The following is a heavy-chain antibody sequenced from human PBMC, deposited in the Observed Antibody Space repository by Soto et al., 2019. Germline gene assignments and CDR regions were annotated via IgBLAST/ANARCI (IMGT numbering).Heavy chain of an antibody. D-gene: IGHD3-22*01. CDR2: IYYSGST. J-gene: IGHJ4*02. CDR3: ARHRYYYDSSGYSYRYFDY. Sequence: SETLSLTCTVSGGSISSSSYYWGWIRQPPGKGLEWIGSIYYSGSTYYNPSLKSRVTISVDTSKNQFSLKLSSVTAADTAVYYCARHRYYYDSSGYSYRYFDYWGQGTLVTVSS. V-gene: IGHV4-39*01. CDR1: GGSISSSSYY.